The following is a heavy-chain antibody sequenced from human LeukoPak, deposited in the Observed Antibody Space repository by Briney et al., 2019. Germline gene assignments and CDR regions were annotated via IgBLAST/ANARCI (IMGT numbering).Heavy chain of an antibody. J-gene: IGHJ5*02. CDR2: IYHSGST. CDR3: ARGFSSSWYFNWFDP. Sequence: SETLSLTCTVSGGSISSGYYWGWIRQPPGKGLEWIGNIYHSGSTSYNPSLKSRVTISVDTSKNQFSLKLSSVTAADTAVYYCARGFSSSWYFNWFDPWAREPWSPSPQ. D-gene: IGHD6-13*01. V-gene: IGHV4-38-2*02. CDR1: GGSISSGYY.